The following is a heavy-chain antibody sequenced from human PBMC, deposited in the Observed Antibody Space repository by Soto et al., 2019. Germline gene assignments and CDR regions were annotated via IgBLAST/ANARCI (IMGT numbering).Heavy chain of an antibody. CDR2: IYYSGST. Sequence: QVQLQESGPGLVKPSETLSLTCTVSGGSVSGYYWSWIRQPPGKGLEWIGYIYYSGSTNYNPSLSGRVTITVDTSKSQFSLKLSSVTAADTAVYYCARGRQWLDDWGQGTLVTVSS. CDR1: GGSVSGYY. CDR3: ARGRQWLDD. J-gene: IGHJ4*02. V-gene: IGHV4-59*02. D-gene: IGHD6-19*01.